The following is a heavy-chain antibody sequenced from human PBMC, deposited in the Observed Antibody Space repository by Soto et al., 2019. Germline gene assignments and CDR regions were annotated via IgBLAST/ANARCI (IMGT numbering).Heavy chain of an antibody. CDR2: FSGSGDST. CDR1: GFTFNNYA. D-gene: IGHD3-10*01. Sequence: GGSLRLSCAASGFTFNNYAMSWVRQAPGKGLEWVSTFSGSGDSTYYADSVKGRFTISRDNSRNTVFLQMNSLRAEDTAVYYCAKDLSRYYYGSGRYLVYYFDYWGQGTLVTVSS. V-gene: IGHV3-23*01. CDR3: AKDLSRYYYGSGRYLVYYFDY. J-gene: IGHJ4*02.